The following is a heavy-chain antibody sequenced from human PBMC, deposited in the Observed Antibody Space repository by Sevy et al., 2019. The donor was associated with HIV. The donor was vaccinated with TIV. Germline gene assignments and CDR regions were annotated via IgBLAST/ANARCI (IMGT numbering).Heavy chain of an antibody. CDR1: GFTFSSYW. CDR2: IKQDGSEK. CDR3: ARETEMVRGVIGAFDI. V-gene: IGHV3-7*01. D-gene: IGHD3-10*01. J-gene: IGHJ3*02. Sequence: GGSLRLSCAASGFTFSSYWMSWVRQAPGKGLEWVANIKQDGSEKYYVDSVKGRFTISRDNAKNSLYLQMNSLRAEDTAVYYCARETEMVRGVIGAFDIWGQGTMVTVSS.